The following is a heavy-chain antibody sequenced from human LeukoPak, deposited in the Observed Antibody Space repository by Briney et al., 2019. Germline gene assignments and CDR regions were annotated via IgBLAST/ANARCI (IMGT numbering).Heavy chain of an antibody. V-gene: IGHV1-8*01. D-gene: IGHD3-10*01. CDR1: GYTFTNYD. J-gene: IGHJ4*02. Sequence: GASVKVSCKASGYTFTNYDMNWVRQATGQGLEWMGWMSPNSGTTGYAQKFQGRVTMTRNTSISTAYMELTSLRSEDTAVYYCARGYNYYDSGRPDYWGQGTLVTVSS. CDR3: ARGYNYYDSGRPDY. CDR2: MSPNSGTT.